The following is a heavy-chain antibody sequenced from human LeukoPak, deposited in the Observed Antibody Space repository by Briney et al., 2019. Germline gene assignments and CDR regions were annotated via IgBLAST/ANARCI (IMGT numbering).Heavy chain of an antibody. CDR1: GXTFSSYA. Sequence: PGGSLRLSCAASGXTFSSYAVHWVRQAPGKGLEWVAVISYDGSNKYYADSVKGRFTISRDNSKNTLYLQMNSLRAEDTAVYYCARERYGDFGFDYWGQGTLVTVSS. J-gene: IGHJ4*02. CDR3: ARERYGDFGFDY. CDR2: ISYDGSNK. D-gene: IGHD4-17*01. V-gene: IGHV3-30-3*01.